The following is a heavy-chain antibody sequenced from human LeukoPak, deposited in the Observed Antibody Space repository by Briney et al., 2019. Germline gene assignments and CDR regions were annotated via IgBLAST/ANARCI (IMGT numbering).Heavy chain of an antibody. Sequence: PSETLSLTCAVSGYSISSGYYWGWIRQPPGKGLEWIGSIYHSGSTYYNPSLKSRVTISVDTSKNQFSLKLSSVTAADTAVYYCAGDSGGYVDYWGQGTLVTVSS. D-gene: IGHD2-15*01. CDR2: IYHSGST. J-gene: IGHJ4*02. CDR3: AGDSGGYVDY. CDR1: GYSISSGYY. V-gene: IGHV4-38-2*01.